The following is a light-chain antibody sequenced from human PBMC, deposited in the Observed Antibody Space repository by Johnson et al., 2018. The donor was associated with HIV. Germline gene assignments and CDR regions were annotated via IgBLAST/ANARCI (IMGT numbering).Light chain of an antibody. CDR1: SSNIGNNY. CDR3: GTWDSSLTTSYV. J-gene: IGLJ1*01. CDR2: ENN. V-gene: IGLV1-51*02. Sequence: QSVLTQPPSVSAAPGQRVTISCSGSSSNIGNNYVSWYQQLPGTAPKLLIYENNKRPSGIPERFSGSKSGTSASLGITGLQTGDEADYYCGTWDSSLTTSYVFGTGTKVIVV.